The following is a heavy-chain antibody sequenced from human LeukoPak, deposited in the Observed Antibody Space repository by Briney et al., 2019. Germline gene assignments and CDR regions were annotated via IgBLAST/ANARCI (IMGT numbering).Heavy chain of an antibody. CDR3: ARVGVGATNWDFDY. CDR1: GFTFSSYG. D-gene: IGHD1-26*01. V-gene: IGHV3-21*01. Sequence: GGSLRLSCAASGFTFSSYGMHWVRQAPGKGPEWVSSISSSGSYIFYADSVKGRFTISRDNAKNSVYLQMNSLRAEDTAVYYCARVGVGATNWDFDYWGQGTLVTVSS. CDR2: ISSSGSYI. J-gene: IGHJ4*02.